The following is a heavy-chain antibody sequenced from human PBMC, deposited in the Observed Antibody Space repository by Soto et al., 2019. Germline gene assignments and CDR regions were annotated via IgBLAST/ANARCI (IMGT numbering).Heavy chain of an antibody. CDR2: TYYRSKWYN. Sequence: SQTLSLTCAISGDSVSSNSTAWNWIRQSPSRGLEWLGRTYYRSKWYNDYAVSVKSRITINPDTSKNQFSLQLNSVTPEDTAVYYCARDQAVGTAMVEHYYYGMDVWGQGTTVTVSS. V-gene: IGHV6-1*01. CDR3: ARDQAVGTAMVEHYYYGMDV. D-gene: IGHD5-18*01. CDR1: GDSVSSNSTA. J-gene: IGHJ6*02.